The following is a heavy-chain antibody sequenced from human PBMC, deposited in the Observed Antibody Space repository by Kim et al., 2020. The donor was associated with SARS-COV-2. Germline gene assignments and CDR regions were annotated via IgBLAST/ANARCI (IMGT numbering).Heavy chain of an antibody. CDR2: VNHVGDT. J-gene: IGHJ5*02. CDR1: GGSFSAYF. D-gene: IGHD2-2*02. Sequence: SETLSLTCAVQGGSFSAYFWSWLRQPPGKGLEWIGEVNHVGDTNYNSSLKSRASISVDSSKNQFSLSLTSVTAADTAVYYCARVSVLAAAIPPESWLDPWGQGTLVSVSS. V-gene: IGHV4-34*01. CDR3: ARVSVLAAAIPPESWLDP.